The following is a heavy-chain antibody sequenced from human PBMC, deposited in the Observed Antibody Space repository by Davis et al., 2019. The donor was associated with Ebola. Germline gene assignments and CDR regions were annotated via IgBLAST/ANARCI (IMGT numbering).Heavy chain of an antibody. CDR3: ASRAYCSGGSCYSKNFDY. V-gene: IGHV1-3*01. CDR1: GYTFTSYA. Sequence: ASVKVSCKASGYTFTSYAMHWVRQAPGQRLEWMGWINAGNGNTKYSQKFQGRVTITRDTSASTAYMELSSLRSEDTAVYYCASRAYCSGGSCYSKNFDYWGQGTLVTVSS. D-gene: IGHD2-15*01. CDR2: INAGNGNT. J-gene: IGHJ4*02.